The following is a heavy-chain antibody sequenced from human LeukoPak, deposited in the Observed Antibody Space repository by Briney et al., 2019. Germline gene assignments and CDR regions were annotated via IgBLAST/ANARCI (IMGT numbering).Heavy chain of an antibody. CDR1: GGSVSSGTYY. D-gene: IGHD4-11*01. J-gene: IGHJ4*02. CDR2: IYYSGST. CDR3: ARDRVRGNSNPFFDY. Sequence: SETLSLTCTVSGGSVSSGTYYWSWIRQPPGKGLEWIGYIYYSGSTNYNPSLKSRVTISVDTSKNQFSLKLISVTAAVTAVYYCARDRVRGNSNPFFDYWGQGTLVTVSS. V-gene: IGHV4-61*01.